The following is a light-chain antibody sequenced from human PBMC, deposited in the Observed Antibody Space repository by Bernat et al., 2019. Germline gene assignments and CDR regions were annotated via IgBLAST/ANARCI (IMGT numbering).Light chain of an antibody. V-gene: IGLV2-23*03. Sequence: QSALTQPASVSGSPGQSITISCTGTSSDVGSYNLVSWYQQHPGKAPKLMIYEGSKRPSGVSNRFSGSKSGNTASLTISGLQAEDEADYYCCSYAGSSKFDRGFGGGTKLTGL. CDR3: CSYAGSSKFDRG. J-gene: IGLJ2*01. CDR1: SSDVGSYNL. CDR2: EGS.